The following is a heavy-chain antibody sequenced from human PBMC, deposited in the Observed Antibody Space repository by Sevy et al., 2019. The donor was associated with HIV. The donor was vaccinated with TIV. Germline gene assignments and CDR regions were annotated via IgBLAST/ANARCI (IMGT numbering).Heavy chain of an antibody. Sequence: SETLSLTCTVSGGSITSLYCNWIRQPPGKGLEWIANIYYNGHINYNPSLTSRVTLSLDTSKNQFSLRLSSVTAADTAMYYCAGGNAWGRGYSWGQGTLVTVSS. CDR2: IYYNGHI. J-gene: IGHJ4*02. V-gene: IGHV4-59*08. D-gene: IGHD1-26*01. CDR3: AGGNAWGRGYS. CDR1: GGSITSLY.